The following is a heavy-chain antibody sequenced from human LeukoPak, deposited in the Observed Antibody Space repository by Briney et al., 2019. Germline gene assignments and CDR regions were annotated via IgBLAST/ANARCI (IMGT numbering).Heavy chain of an antibody. V-gene: IGHV1-8*03. CDR3: AKGSSGYYHGSYNWFDP. Sequence: GASVTVSCKASGYTFTGYYMHWVRQATGQGLEWMGWMNPNSGNTGYAQKFQGRVTITRNTSISTAYMELSSLRSEDTAVYYCAKGSSGYYHGSYNWFDPWGQGTLVIVSS. D-gene: IGHD3-22*01. CDR2: MNPNSGNT. J-gene: IGHJ5*02. CDR1: GYTFTGYY.